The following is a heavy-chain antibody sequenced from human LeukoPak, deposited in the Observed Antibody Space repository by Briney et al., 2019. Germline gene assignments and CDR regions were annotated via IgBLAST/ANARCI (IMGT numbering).Heavy chain of an antibody. CDR2: ISSSGSTI. CDR3: ARGVEYYDFWSGSLYYYYMDV. Sequence: GGSLRLSCAASGFTFSDYYMSWIRQAPGKGLEWVSYISSSGSTIYYADSVKGRFTISRDNAKNSLYLQMNSLRAEDTAVYYCARGVEYYDFWSGSLYYYYMDVWGKGTTVTVSS. D-gene: IGHD3-3*01. J-gene: IGHJ6*03. V-gene: IGHV3-11*04. CDR1: GFTFSDYY.